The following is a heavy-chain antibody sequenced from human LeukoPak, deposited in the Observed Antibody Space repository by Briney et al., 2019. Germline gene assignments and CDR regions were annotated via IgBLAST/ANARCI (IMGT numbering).Heavy chain of an antibody. CDR3: ARRRKWLVRGRSANWFDP. D-gene: IGHD3-10*01. J-gene: IGHJ5*02. CDR1: GGSFSGYY. CDR2: INHSGST. V-gene: IGHV4-34*01. Sequence: PSETLSLTCAVYGGSFSGYYWSWIRQPPGKGLEWIGEINHSGSTNYNPSLKSRVTISVDTSKNQFSLKLSSVTAADTAVYYCARRRKWLVRGRSANWFDPWGQGTLVTVSS.